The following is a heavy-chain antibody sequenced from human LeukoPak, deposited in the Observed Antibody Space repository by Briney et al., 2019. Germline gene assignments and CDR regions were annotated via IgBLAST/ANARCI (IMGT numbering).Heavy chain of an antibody. CDR2: INIYTDNT. D-gene: IGHD6-6*01. CDR3: ARFSYSGSAPRGLDF. J-gene: IGHJ4*02. Sequence: ASVKVSCKASGYTFTTYGISWVRQAPGQGLEWMGWINIYTDNTDSAQKFQGRVAMTTDTSTSTAFMELRSLRSDDTAVYYCARFSYSGSAPRGLDFWGQGTLVTVSS. CDR1: GYTFTTYG. V-gene: IGHV1-18*04.